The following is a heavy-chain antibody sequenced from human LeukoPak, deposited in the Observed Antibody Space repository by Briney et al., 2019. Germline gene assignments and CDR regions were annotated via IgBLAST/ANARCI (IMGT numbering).Heavy chain of an antibody. D-gene: IGHD4-17*01. CDR2: IYYTGST. CDR1: GGSISSSSYY. CDR3: ARRGDYGRSFDY. J-gene: IGHJ4*02. Sequence: SETLSLTCTVSGGSISSSSYYWGWIRQPPGKGLEWIGSIYYTGSTYYNPSLKSRVTISEDTSKNQSSLRLTSVTAADTAVYYCARRGDYGRSFDYWGQGTPVTVSS. V-gene: IGHV4-39*01.